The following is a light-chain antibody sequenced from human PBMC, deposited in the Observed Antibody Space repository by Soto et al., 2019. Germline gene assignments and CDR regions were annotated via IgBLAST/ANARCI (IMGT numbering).Light chain of an antibody. CDR3: SSYAGSVYV. CDR1: SSDVGGYNY. CDR2: EVS. J-gene: IGLJ1*01. Sequence: QSALTQPPSASGSPGQSVTISCTGTSSDVGGYNYVSWYQQHPGKAPKLMIYEVSKRPSGVPDRFSGSKSGNTASLTVSGLQAEDEADYYCSSYAGSVYVFGTGTNVTV. V-gene: IGLV2-8*01.